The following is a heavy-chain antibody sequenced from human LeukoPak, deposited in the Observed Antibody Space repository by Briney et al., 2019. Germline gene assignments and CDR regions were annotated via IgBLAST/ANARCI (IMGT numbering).Heavy chain of an antibody. CDR1: GGSFSGYY. J-gene: IGHJ4*02. V-gene: IGHV4-34*01. D-gene: IGHD3-22*01. CDR2: INHSGST. Sequence: SETLSLTCAVHGGSFSGYYWSWIRQPPGKGLEWVGEINHSGSTNYNPSLKSRVTISVDTSKNQFSLKLSSVTAADTAVYCCARGNLYYYDSSRTFLYWGQGTLVTVSS. CDR3: ARGNLYYYDSSRTFLY.